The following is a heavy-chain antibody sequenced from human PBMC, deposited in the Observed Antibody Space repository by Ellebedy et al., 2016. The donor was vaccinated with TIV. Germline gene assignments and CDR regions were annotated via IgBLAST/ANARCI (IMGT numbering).Heavy chain of an antibody. CDR3: ASRGYTYGYYLDY. D-gene: IGHD5-18*01. J-gene: IGHJ4*02. V-gene: IGHV5-51*01. CDR1: GYTFTTYA. Sequence: GGSLRLSXKASGYTFTTYAIAWVRQMPGKGLEWMGIIYPADSDTIYIPSFQGQVTISVDKSINTAYLQWNSLKASDTAMYYCASRGYTYGYYLDYWGQGTLVTVSS. CDR2: IYPADSDT.